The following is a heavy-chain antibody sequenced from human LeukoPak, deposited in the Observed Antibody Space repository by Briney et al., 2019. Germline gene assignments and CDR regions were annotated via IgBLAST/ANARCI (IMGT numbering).Heavy chain of an antibody. D-gene: IGHD6-19*01. Sequence: GGSLRLSCAASGFTFSSYGMHWVRQAPGKGLEWVAVISYDGSNKYYADSVKGRFTIPRDNSKNTLYLQMNSLRAEDTAVYYCAKDRGQQWLVDWFDPWGQGTLVTVSS. CDR2: ISYDGSNK. CDR3: AKDRGQQWLVDWFDP. V-gene: IGHV3-30*18. CDR1: GFTFSSYG. J-gene: IGHJ5*02.